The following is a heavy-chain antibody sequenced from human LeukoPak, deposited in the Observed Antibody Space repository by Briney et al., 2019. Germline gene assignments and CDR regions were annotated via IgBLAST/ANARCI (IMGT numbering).Heavy chain of an antibody. CDR1: GGSISSRSYY. CDR2: NYYRGSH. V-gene: IGHV4-39*01. J-gene: IGHJ4*02. Sequence: PSETLSLTCTVSGGSISSRSYYWGWIRQPPGKGLEGIGSNYYRGSHHYNPSPQIRVTIYVDNSKNQFSLKLSSVTAADTAVYYCARQWGIAAAGTWSQGTLVTVSS. CDR3: ARQWGIAAAGT. D-gene: IGHD6-13*01.